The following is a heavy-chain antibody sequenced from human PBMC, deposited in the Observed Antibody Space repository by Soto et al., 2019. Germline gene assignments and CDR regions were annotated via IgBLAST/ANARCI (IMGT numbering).Heavy chain of an antibody. J-gene: IGHJ2*01. CDR2: IYWNDNK. V-gene: IGHV2-5*01. Sequence: QITLKESGPTLVKPTQTLTLTCTFSGFSLTTSGVGVGWIRQPPRQALQWLVLIYWNDNKRYSPSLKSRLSITKDTSKNQVVLRMTNMDPVDTATYYCAHRGEFYGDYEDYWYFDLWGRGTLVTVSS. D-gene: IGHD4-17*01. CDR1: GFSLTTSGVG. CDR3: AHRGEFYGDYEDYWYFDL.